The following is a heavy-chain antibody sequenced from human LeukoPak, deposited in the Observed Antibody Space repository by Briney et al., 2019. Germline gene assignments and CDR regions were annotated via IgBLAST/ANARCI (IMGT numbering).Heavy chain of an antibody. CDR2: INHSGGT. D-gene: IGHD3-10*01. V-gene: IGHV4-34*01. J-gene: IGHJ4*02. CDR1: GGSFTGYY. Sequence: SETLSLTCAVYGGSFTGYYWSWIRQPPGKGLEWIGEINHSGGTKYNPSLKSRVTISVDTSKNQFSLKVSSVTAADTAVYYCATDGDDSGSYYKYWGQGTLVTVSS. CDR3: ATDGDDSGSYYKY.